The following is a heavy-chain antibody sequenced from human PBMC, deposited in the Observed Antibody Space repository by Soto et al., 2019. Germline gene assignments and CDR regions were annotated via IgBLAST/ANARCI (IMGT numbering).Heavy chain of an antibody. Sequence: GGSLRLSCAASGFTFSSYSMNWVRQAPGKGLEWVSSISSSSYIYYADSVKGRFTISRDNAKNSLYLQMNSLRAEDTAVYYCARDPVLLWFGELTHPYYYYGMDVWGQGTTVTVSS. V-gene: IGHV3-21*01. J-gene: IGHJ6*02. CDR2: ISSSSYI. CDR1: GFTFSSYS. D-gene: IGHD3-10*01. CDR3: ARDPVLLWFGELTHPYYYYGMDV.